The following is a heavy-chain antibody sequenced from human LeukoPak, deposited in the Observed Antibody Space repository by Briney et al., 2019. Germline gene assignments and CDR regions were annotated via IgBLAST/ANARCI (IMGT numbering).Heavy chain of an antibody. CDR2: IIPIFGTA. CDR3: AREGDTAMSYNWFDP. V-gene: IGHV1-69*06. D-gene: IGHD5-18*01. Sequence: ASVKLSCKASGGTFSSYAISWVRHAPGQGLEWMGGIIPIFGTANYAQKFQGRVTITADKSTSTAYMELSSLRSEDTAVYYCAREGDTAMSYNWFDPWGQGTLVTVSS. CDR1: GGTFSSYA. J-gene: IGHJ5*02.